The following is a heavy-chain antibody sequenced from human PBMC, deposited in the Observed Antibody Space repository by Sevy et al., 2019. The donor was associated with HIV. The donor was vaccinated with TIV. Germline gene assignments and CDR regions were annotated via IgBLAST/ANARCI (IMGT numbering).Heavy chain of an antibody. CDR2: ISGGDGST. CDR3: AKEIAVAATVVKE. V-gene: IGHV3-23*01. Sequence: GGSLRLSCAASGFTFSIYAMSWVRQAPGKGLEWVSGISGGDGSTYYADPVKGRFTISRDNSKNTLHLQMNSLRVEDTAVYHCAKEIAVAATVVKEWGQGTLVTVSS. J-gene: IGHJ4*02. D-gene: IGHD6-19*01. CDR1: GFTFSIYA.